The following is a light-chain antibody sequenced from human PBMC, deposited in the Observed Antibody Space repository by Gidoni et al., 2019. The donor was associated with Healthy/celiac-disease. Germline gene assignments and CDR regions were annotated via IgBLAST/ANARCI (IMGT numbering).Light chain of an antibody. CDR3: QQRSNWPPD. CDR2: DAS. J-gene: IGKJ5*01. CDR1: QSVSSY. V-gene: IGKV3-11*01. Sequence: EIELTQSPATLSLSPGERATLSCRASQSVSSYLAWYQQKPGQAPRLLIYDASTRASGIPARFSGSGSGTDFTLTISSLEPEDFAVYYCQQRSNWPPDFGQXTRLEIK.